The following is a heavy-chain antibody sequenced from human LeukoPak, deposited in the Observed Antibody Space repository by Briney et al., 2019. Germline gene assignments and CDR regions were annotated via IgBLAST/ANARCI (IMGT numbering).Heavy chain of an antibody. CDR3: ARHSGSYLGIDY. V-gene: IGHV4-39*01. D-gene: IGHD1-26*01. Sequence: PSETLSLTCTVSGGSISSSSYYWGWIRQPPGKGLEWIGSIYYSGSTYYNPSPKSRVTISVDTSKNQFPLKLSSVTAADTAVYYCARHSGSYLGIDYWGQGTLVTVSS. J-gene: IGHJ4*02. CDR1: GGSISSSSYY. CDR2: IYYSGST.